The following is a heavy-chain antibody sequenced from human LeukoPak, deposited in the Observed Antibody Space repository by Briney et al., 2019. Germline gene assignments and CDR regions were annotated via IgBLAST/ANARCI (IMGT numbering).Heavy chain of an antibody. CDR2: ISVRAATI. V-gene: IGHV3-48*03. J-gene: IGHJ6*02. Sequence: GGSLRFSCAASGFGFGQYEMNWVRQAPGKGLEWIAYISVRAATIYYGDSVEGRFTISRDDAKNSLYLQMNGLRVEDTAIYYCAKDFPHYYEVPHGMDVWGQGTTVTV. CDR3: AKDFPHYYEVPHGMDV. D-gene: IGHD3-22*01. CDR1: GFGFGQYE.